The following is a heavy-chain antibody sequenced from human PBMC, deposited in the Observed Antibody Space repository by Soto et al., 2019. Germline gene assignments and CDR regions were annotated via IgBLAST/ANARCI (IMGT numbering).Heavy chain of an antibody. Sequence: QVQLVESGGGVVQPGRSLKLSCAASGFTFSNYGMHWVRQAPGKGLQWVAVKWYDGSKQHYADSVKGRFTISRDNSRNSLYVQMHSLRVDDTRVYYCANIRGYSGYDAPISYLYGMDVWGQGTTVTVSS. D-gene: IGHD5-12*01. CDR3: ANIRGYSGYDAPISYLYGMDV. V-gene: IGHV3-33*06. CDR1: GFTFSNYG. J-gene: IGHJ6*02. CDR2: KWYDGSKQ.